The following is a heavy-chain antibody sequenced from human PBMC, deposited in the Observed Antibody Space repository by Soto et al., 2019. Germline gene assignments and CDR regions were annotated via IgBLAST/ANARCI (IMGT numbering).Heavy chain of an antibody. Sequence: GSLRLSCAASGFTFDDYTMHWVRQAPGKGLEWVSLISWNGDSTYYADSVKGRFTISRDNSKNSLYLQMNSLRTEDTALYYCAKEDVPSLQYCSSTTCYWSGMDVSGQGTAVTVSS. V-gene: IGHV3-43*01. CDR2: ISWNGDST. J-gene: IGHJ6*02. CDR1: GFTFDDYT. CDR3: AKEDVPSLQYCSSTTCYWSGMDV. D-gene: IGHD2-2*01.